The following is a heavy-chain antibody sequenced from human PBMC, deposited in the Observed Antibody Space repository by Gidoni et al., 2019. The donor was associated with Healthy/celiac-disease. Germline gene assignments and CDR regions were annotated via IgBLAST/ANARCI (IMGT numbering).Heavy chain of an antibody. Sequence: EVQLVESGGGLVKPGGSLRLSCAASGFTFSSYRMNWVRQAPGKGLEWVSSISSSSSYIYYADSVKGRFTISRDNAKNSLYLQMNSLRAEDTAVYYCARDLEVEYQLLYAYYYYGMDVWGQGTTVTVSS. D-gene: IGHD2-2*02. V-gene: IGHV3-21*01. J-gene: IGHJ6*02. CDR3: ARDLEVEYQLLYAYYYYGMDV. CDR1: GFTFSSYR. CDR2: ISSSSSYI.